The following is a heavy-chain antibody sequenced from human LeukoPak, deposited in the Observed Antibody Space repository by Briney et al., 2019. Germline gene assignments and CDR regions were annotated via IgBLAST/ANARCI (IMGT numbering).Heavy chain of an antibody. V-gene: IGHV3-23*01. CDR2: ISGSGGST. D-gene: IGHD3-22*01. J-gene: IGHJ4*02. CDR3: AKVGRITMIVVVLYYFDY. CDR1: GFTFSSYA. Sequence: GMSLRLSCAASGFTFSSYAMSWVRQAPGKGLEWVSAISGSGGSTYYADSVKGRFTISRDNSKNTLYLQMNSLRAEDTAVYYCAKVGRITMIVVVLYYFDYWGQGTPVTVSS.